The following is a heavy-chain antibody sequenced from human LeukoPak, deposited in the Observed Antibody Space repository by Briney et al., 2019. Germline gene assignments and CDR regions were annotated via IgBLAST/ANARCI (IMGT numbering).Heavy chain of an antibody. CDR3: ERGQVPAARGYNWFDP. V-gene: IGHV4-34*01. J-gene: IGHJ5*02. CDR1: GWSFNDHY. Sequence: SETLSLTCAVYGWSFNDHYWNWIRQPPGKGLEWIGEINARGDTNFNPSLTSRVTISVDTSKNQFSLTLRSMIAPDTAVYYCERGQVPAARGYNWFDPWGQGTLVTVSS. D-gene: IGHD2-2*01. CDR2: INARGDT.